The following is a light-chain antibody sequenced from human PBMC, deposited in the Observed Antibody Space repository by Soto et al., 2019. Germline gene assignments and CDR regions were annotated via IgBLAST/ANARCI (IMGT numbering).Light chain of an antibody. V-gene: IGLV2-11*01. CDR2: DVT. Sequence: QSALTQPRSVSGSPGQSVTISCTGTRRDVGGYNYVSWYQQHPGKAPKLMIYDVTRRPSGVPDRFSGSKSGNTASLTISGLQAEDEADYFCCSYAGIYPVFGGGTKVTVL. J-gene: IGLJ2*01. CDR3: CSYAGIYPV. CDR1: RRDVGGYNY.